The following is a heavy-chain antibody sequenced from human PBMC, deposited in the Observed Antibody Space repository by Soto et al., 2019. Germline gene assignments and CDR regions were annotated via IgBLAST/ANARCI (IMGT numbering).Heavy chain of an antibody. J-gene: IGHJ5*02. CDR3: ARVRGSYCGGDCYPPTPNWIDP. Sequence: SETLSLTCAVSGGSISSGGYFWSWIRQPPGKGLEWIGYIYHSGSTYYNPSLKSRVTISVDRSKNQFSLKLSSVTAADTAVYYCARVRGSYCGGDCYPPTPNWIDPWGQGTLVTISS. CDR2: IYHSGST. CDR1: GGSISSGGYF. D-gene: IGHD2-21*02. V-gene: IGHV4-30-2*01.